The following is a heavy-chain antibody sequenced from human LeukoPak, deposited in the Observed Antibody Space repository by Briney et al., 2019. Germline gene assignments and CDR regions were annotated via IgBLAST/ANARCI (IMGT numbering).Heavy chain of an antibody. D-gene: IGHD5-18*01. V-gene: IGHV3-7*01. CDR2: IKQDGSEK. Sequence: GGSLRLSCAASGFIFSSYWMSWVRQAPGRGLEWVANIKQDGSEKYYVDSVKGRFTISRDNAKNSLYLQMNSLRAEDTAVYYCARWVDTAMVRFFDYWGQGTLVTVSS. CDR1: GFIFSSYW. J-gene: IGHJ4*02. CDR3: ARWVDTAMVRFFDY.